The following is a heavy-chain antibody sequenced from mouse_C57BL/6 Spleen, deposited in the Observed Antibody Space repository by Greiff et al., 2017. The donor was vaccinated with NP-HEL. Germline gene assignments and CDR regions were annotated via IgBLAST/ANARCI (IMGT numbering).Heavy chain of an antibody. J-gene: IGHJ2*01. CDR3: ARKRLGVADY. CDR2: IDPSDSYT. D-gene: IGHD3-2*02. V-gene: IGHV1-59*01. CDR1: GYTFTSYW. Sequence: QVQLKQPGAELVRPGSSVKLSCKASGYTFTSYWMHWVKQRPIQGLEWIGVIDPSDSYTNSNQKFKGKATLTVDTSSSTAYMQLSSLTSEDSAVYYCARKRLGVADYWGQGTTLTVSS.